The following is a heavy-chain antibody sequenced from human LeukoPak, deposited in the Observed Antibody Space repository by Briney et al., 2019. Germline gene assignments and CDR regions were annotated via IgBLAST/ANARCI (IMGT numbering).Heavy chain of an antibody. CDR1: GGTVITND. CDR3: ARGVEPLAANTLAY. J-gene: IGHJ4*02. D-gene: IGHD1-14*01. Sequence: GGSLRLSGAASGGTVITNDMTWLRQAPGKGLEWVSVLYSDGNTKYADSVQGRFTISRDNSKNTLYLEMNSLSPDDTAVYYCARGVEPLAANTLAYWGQGTLVTVSS. CDR2: LYSDGNT. V-gene: IGHV3-53*01.